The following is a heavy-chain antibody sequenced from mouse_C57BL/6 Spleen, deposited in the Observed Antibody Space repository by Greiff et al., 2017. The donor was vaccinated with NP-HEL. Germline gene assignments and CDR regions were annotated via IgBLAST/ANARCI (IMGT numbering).Heavy chain of an antibody. D-gene: IGHD2-1*01. CDR3: AREESPEQDYGNLYWYFDV. Sequence: EVKLEESGPGLVKPSQSLSLTCSVTGYSITSGYYWNWIRQFPGNKLEWMGYISYDGSNNYNPSLKNRISITRDTSKNQFFLKLNSVTTEDTATYYCAREESPEQDYGNLYWYFDVWGTGTTVTVSS. J-gene: IGHJ1*03. CDR1: GYSITSGYY. CDR2: ISYDGSN. V-gene: IGHV3-6*01.